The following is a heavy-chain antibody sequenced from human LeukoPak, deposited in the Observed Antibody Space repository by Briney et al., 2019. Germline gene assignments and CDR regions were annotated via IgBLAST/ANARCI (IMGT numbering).Heavy chain of an antibody. CDR3: ARAGLLWFGELFVDY. V-gene: IGHV1-18*01. CDR2: ISAYNGNT. D-gene: IGHD3-10*01. CDR1: GYTFTSYG. J-gene: IGHJ4*02. Sequence: GASVKVSCKASGYTFTSYGISWVRQAPGQGLEWMGWISAYNGNTNYAQKLQGRVTMTTDTSTSTAYMELRSLRSDDTAVYYCARAGLLWFGELFVDYRGQGTLVTVSS.